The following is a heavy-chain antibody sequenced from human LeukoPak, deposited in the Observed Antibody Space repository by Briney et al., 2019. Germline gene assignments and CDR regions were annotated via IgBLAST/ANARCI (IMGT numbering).Heavy chain of an antibody. D-gene: IGHD1-26*01. Sequence: GGSLRLSCAASGFTFSSYGMHWVRQAPGKGLEWVAFIRYDGSNKYYADSVKGRFTISRDNSKNTLYLQMNSLRAEDTAVYYCAKDKPIVGPQRGPNRDGYYFDYWGQGTLVTVSS. CDR3: AKDKPIVGPQRGPNRDGYYFDY. J-gene: IGHJ4*02. CDR2: IRYDGSNK. V-gene: IGHV3-30*02. CDR1: GFTFSSYG.